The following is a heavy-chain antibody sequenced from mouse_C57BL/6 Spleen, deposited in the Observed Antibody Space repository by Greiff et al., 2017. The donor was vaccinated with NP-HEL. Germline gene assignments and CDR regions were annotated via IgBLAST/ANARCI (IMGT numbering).Heavy chain of an antibody. V-gene: IGHV2-6-1*01. Sequence: QVQLQQSGPGLVAPSQSLSITCTVSGFSLTSYGVHWVRQPPGKGLEWLVVIWSDGSTTYNSALKSRLSISKDNSKSQVFLKMNSLQTDDTAMYYCARHGLGYYWYFDVWGTGTTVTVSS. CDR2: IWSDGST. D-gene: IGHD4-1*01. CDR1: GFSLTSYG. J-gene: IGHJ1*03. CDR3: ARHGLGYYWYFDV.